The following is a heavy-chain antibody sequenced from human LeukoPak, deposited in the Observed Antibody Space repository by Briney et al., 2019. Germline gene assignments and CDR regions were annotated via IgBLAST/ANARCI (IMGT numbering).Heavy chain of an antibody. CDR3: ASIYDSSGYYYGY. CDR2: ISGSGGST. Sequence: GGSLRLSCAASGFTFSSYGMSWVRQAPGKGLEWVSAISGSGGSTYYADSVKGRFTISRDNSKNTLYLQMNSLRAEDTAVYYCASIYDSSGYYYGYWGQGTLVTVSS. J-gene: IGHJ4*02. CDR1: GFTFSSYG. V-gene: IGHV3-23*01. D-gene: IGHD3-22*01.